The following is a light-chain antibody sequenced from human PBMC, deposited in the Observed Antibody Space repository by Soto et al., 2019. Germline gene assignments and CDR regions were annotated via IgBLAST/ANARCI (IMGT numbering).Light chain of an antibody. CDR1: SSDVGGYNY. CDR2: EVS. J-gene: IGLJ1*01. V-gene: IGLV2-8*01. CDR3: SSYAGSNYV. Sequence: QSVLTQPHSASGSPGQSVTIYCTGTSSDVGGYNYVSWYQQHPGKAPKLMIYEVSKRPSGVPDRFSGSKSGNTASLTVSGLQAEDEADYYCSSYAGSNYVFGTGTKLTVL.